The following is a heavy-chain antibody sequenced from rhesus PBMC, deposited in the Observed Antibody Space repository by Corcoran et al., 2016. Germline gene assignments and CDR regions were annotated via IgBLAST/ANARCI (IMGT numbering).Heavy chain of an antibody. V-gene: IGHV4-93*02. CDR2: IYGSGGST. CDR3: ARRGAVVFITQYYLDY. D-gene: IGHD3-16*01. Sequence: QVQLQESGPAVVKPSETLSLTCAVSGGSISSSNWWSWIRQSPGKGLEWIGGIYGSGGSTEYNPSLKSRVTISIDTSKNQFSLKLSSVTAADTAVYYCARRGAVVFITQYYLDYWGQGVLVTVSS. J-gene: IGHJ4*01. CDR1: GGSISSSNW.